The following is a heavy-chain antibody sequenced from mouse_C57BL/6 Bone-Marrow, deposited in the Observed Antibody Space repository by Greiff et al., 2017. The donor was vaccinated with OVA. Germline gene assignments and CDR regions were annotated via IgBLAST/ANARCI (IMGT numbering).Heavy chain of an antibody. V-gene: IGHV3-6*01. Sequence: EVQVVESGPGLVKPSQSLSLTCSVTGYSITSGYYWNWIRQFPGNKLEWMGYISYDGSNNYNPSLKNRISITRDTSKNQFFLKLNSVTTEDTATYYCASLYYYGSSYDYWGQGTTLTVSS. CDR1: GYSITSGYY. CDR3: ASLYYYGSSYDY. J-gene: IGHJ2*01. CDR2: ISYDGSN. D-gene: IGHD1-1*01.